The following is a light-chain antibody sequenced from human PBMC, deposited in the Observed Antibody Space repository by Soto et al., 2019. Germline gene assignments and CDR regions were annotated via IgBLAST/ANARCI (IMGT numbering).Light chain of an antibody. V-gene: IGLV1-47*02. Sequence: QSVLTQPPSASGTPGQRVTISCGGSSSNIGTNSVHWYKQLPGTAPKLLIYLNDQRPSGVPDRSSGSKSGTSASLAISGLRSEDEADYFCAAWDGRLDGRFVFGAGTKVTVL. CDR2: LND. J-gene: IGLJ1*01. CDR1: SSNIGTNS. CDR3: AAWDGRLDGRFV.